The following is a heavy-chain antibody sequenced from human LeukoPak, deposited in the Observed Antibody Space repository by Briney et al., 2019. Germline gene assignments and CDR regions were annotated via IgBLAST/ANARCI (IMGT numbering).Heavy chain of an antibody. Sequence: HPGGSLRLSCAASGFTFSSYAMSWVRQAPGKGLEWVSAISGSGGSTYYADSVKGRFTISRDNSKNTLYLQMNSLRAEDTAVYYCARDRFLEWPDPNAFDIWGQGTMVTVSS. CDR2: ISGSGGST. V-gene: IGHV3-23*01. CDR3: ARDRFLEWPDPNAFDI. J-gene: IGHJ3*02. CDR1: GFTFSSYA. D-gene: IGHD3-3*01.